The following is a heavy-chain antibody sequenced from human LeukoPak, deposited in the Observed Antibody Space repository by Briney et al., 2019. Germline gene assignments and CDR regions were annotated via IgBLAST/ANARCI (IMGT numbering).Heavy chain of an antibody. CDR1: GYTFTSYD. CDR3: ARQGPRNIVVVVAATPKDAFDI. V-gene: IGHV1-8*01. J-gene: IGHJ3*02. Sequence: ASVKVSCKTSGYTFTSYDINWVRQATGQGLEWMGWMNPNSGNTGYAQKFQGRVTMTRNTSINTAYMELSSQRSEDTAVYYCARQGPRNIVVVVAATPKDAFDIWGQGTMVTV. CDR2: MNPNSGNT. D-gene: IGHD2-15*01.